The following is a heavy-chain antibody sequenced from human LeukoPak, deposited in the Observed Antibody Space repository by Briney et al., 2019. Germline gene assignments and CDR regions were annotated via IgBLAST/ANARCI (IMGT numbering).Heavy chain of an antibody. V-gene: IGHV4-39*07. J-gene: IGHJ3*02. D-gene: IGHD3-22*01. CDR3: ARANYYDTSGYSRGAFDI. CDR1: GGSITSSSYY. CDR2: IFHSGST. Sequence: SETLSLTCIVSGGSITSSSYYWGWIRQPPGKGLEWIGSIFHSGSTYYNPSLKSRVTISVDTSKNQFSLNLRSVTAADTAVYYCARANYYDTSGYSRGAFDIWGQGTMVTVSS.